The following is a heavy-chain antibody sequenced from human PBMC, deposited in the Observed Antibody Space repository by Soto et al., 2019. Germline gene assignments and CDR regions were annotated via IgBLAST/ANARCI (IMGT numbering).Heavy chain of an antibody. V-gene: IGHV1-69*13. CDR3: AREGLVLVPTTVNSDYYYYAMDV. CDR2: IIPMFDTP. CDR1: GGTFSSDS. Sequence: SVKVSCKASGGTFSSDSFSWVRQAPGQGLEWMGGIIPMFDTPIYAQKFQDRVTITADESTSTAYMQLSSLRSGDTAVYYCAREGLVLVPTTVNSDYYYYAMDVWGQGTTVTVS. J-gene: IGHJ6*02. D-gene: IGHD2-2*01.